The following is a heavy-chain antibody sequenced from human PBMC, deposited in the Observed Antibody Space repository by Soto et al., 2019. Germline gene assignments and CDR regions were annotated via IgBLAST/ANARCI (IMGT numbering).Heavy chain of an antibody. V-gene: IGHV3-7*01. CDR1: GFTFSNYW. Sequence: QLVESGGGLVQPGGSLRLSCAASGFTFSNYWMTWVRWAPGRGLEWVTNINQDGSEKYYVDSVKGRFTVSRDNAKNSLYLQMNSLRAEDTAVYYCARDRGNWGQGTLVTVSS. CDR2: INQDGSEK. CDR3: ARDRGN. J-gene: IGHJ4*02.